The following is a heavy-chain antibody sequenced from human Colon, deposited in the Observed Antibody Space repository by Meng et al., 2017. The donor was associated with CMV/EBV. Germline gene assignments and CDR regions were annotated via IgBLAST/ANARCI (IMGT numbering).Heavy chain of an antibody. CDR1: DGSISHSY. CDR3: ARRGRSGSLNWFDT. J-gene: IGHJ5*02. CDR2: VFYSENT. Sequence: SETLSLTCTVSDGSISHSYWNWIRQAPGKRLEWIGSVFYSENTNYNPSLKGRVTISLDTSKNQFSLNMSPVTAANTAVYYCARRGRSGSLNWFDTWGQGTLVTVSS. D-gene: IGHD1-26*01. V-gene: IGHV4-59*12.